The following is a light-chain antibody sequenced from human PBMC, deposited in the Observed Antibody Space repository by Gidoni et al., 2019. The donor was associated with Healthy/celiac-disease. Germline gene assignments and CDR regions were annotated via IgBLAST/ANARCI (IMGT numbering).Light chain of an antibody. J-gene: IGLJ2*01. CDR1: SSDVGGYNY. Sequence: QSALTQDPRSVSGSPGQSVTISCTGTSSDVGGYNYVSWYQQHPGKAPKLMIYDVSKRPSGVPDRFSGSKSGNTASLTISGLQAEDEADYYCCSYAGSYTLVFGGGTKLTVL. V-gene: IGLV2-11*01. CDR3: CSYAGSYTLV. CDR2: DVS.